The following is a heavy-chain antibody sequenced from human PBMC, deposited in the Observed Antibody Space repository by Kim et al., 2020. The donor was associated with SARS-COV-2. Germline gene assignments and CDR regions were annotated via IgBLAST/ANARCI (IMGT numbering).Heavy chain of an antibody. J-gene: IGHJ4*02. CDR3: ARSDYGDPRGYFDH. V-gene: IGHV3-30*01. Sequence: ADSLKGRFTISRDNSTNNLYRRMNSLGAEDTAVYYCARSDYGDPRGYFDHWGQGTLVTVSS. D-gene: IGHD4-17*01.